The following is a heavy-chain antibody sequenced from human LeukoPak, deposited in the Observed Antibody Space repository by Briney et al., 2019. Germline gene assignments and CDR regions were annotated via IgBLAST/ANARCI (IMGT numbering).Heavy chain of an antibody. J-gene: IGHJ5*02. CDR2: ISSSSSTI. D-gene: IGHD2-15*01. Sequence: PGGSLRLSCAASGFTFSSYSMNWVRQAPGKGLEWVSYISSSSSTIYYADSVKGRFTITRDNAKSSLYLQMNSLRDEDTAVYYCARGPDIVVVVAATNWFDPWGQGTLVTVSS. CDR3: ARGPDIVVVVAATNWFDP. V-gene: IGHV3-48*02. CDR1: GFTFSSYS.